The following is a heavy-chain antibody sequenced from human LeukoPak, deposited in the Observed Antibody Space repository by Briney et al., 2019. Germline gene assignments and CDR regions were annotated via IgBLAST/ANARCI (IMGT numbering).Heavy chain of an antibody. CDR2: INHSGST. V-gene: IGHV4-34*01. Sequence: SETLSLTCAVYGGSFSGYYWSWIRQPPGKGLEWIGEINHSGSTNYNPSLKSRVTISVDTSKNQFSLKLGSVTAADTAVYYCARGEGNVVVVPAATNWFDPWGQGTLVIVSS. CDR1: GGSFSGYY. J-gene: IGHJ5*02. D-gene: IGHD2-2*01. CDR3: ARGEGNVVVVPAATNWFDP.